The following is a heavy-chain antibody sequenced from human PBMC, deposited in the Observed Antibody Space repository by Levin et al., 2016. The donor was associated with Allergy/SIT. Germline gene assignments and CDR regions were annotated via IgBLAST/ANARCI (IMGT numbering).Heavy chain of an antibody. D-gene: IGHD1-7*01. J-gene: IGHJ3*02. CDR3: ARDWDNWNYHDAFDI. V-gene: IGHV4-38-2*02. Sequence: SETLSLTCTVSGLSITKGYYWGWIRQSPGKGLEWIGSIYHTGFTDYNPSLKSRIAISIDTSKNQFFLSVSSVTAADTAVYYCARDWDNWNYHDAFDIWGQGTMVTVSS. CDR2: IYHTGFT. CDR1: GLSITKGYY.